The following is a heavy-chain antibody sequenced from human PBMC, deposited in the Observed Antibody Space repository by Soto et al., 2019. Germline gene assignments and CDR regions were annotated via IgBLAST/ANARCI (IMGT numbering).Heavy chain of an antibody. CDR2: ISAYNGNT. CDR3: ARGTRLNWWYPRAPGTITGYYYGMDV. CDR1: GYTFTSYG. D-gene: IGHD2-15*01. V-gene: IGHV1-18*04. J-gene: IGHJ6*02. Sequence: ASVKVSCKASGYTFTSYGISWVRQAPGQGLEWVGWISAYNGNTNYAQKLQGRVTMTTDTSTSTAYMELRSLRSDDTAVYYCARGTRLNWWYPRAPGTITGYYYGMDVWGQGTTATVS.